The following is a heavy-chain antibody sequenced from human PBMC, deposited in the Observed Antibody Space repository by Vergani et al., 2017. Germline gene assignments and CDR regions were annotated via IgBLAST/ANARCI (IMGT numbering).Heavy chain of an antibody. CDR3: ATKSCGTPGCQIGYFRE. D-gene: IGHD1-1*01. CDR1: GFTSSYYG. J-gene: IGHJ1*01. Sequence: QVHPVESGGGVVQPGRSLSLSCVVSGFTSSYYGMHWVRQAPGKGLEWVAVITYDGTQKYYADSVKGRFTISRDNSKSTLYLQMNSLRTEDTAVYYCATKSCGTPGCQIGYFREWGQGTLVTVSS. CDR2: ITYDGTQK. V-gene: IGHV3-30*03.